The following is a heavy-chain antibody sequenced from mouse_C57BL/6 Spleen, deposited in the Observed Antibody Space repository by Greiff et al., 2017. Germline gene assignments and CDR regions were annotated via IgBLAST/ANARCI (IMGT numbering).Heavy chain of an antibody. CDR3: ARRGDYDVPYWYFDV. CDR2: IYPGSGST. CDR1: GYTFTSYW. D-gene: IGHD2-4*01. Sequence: QVQLQQPGAELVKPGASVKMSCKASGYTFTSYWITWVKQRPGQGLEWIGDIYPGSGSTNYNEKFKSKATLTVDTSSSTAYMPLSSLTSEDSAVYYVARRGDYDVPYWYFDVWGTGTTVTVAS. V-gene: IGHV1-55*01. J-gene: IGHJ1*03.